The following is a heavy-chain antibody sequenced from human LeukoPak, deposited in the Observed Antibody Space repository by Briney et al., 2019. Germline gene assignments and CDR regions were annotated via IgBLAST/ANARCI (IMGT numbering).Heavy chain of an antibody. CDR2: VSGSGGST. CDR3: AKDLLRTVVVISAAGYYFDY. J-gene: IGHJ4*02. D-gene: IGHD3-22*01. V-gene: IGHV3-23*01. CDR1: GFTFRSYG. Sequence: GGSLRLSRAASGFTFRSYGMSWVRQAPGKGLEWVSTVSGSGGSTYYADSVKGRFTISRDNSKNTLFLQMNSLRAEDTAVYYCAKDLLRTVVVISAAGYYFDYWGPGTLVTVSS.